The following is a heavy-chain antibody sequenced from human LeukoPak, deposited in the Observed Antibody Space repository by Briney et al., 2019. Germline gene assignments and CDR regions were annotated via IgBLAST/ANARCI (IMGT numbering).Heavy chain of an antibody. J-gene: IGHJ6*04. V-gene: IGHV4-59*01. Sequence: SETLSLTCTVSGGSISSYYWSWIRQPPGKGQEWIGYIYYSGSTNYNPSLTSRVPISVDTSKNQFPLKLSSVTAADTAVYYCARDRLKGSRHYYYYGMDVWGKGTTVTVSS. CDR2: IYYSGST. CDR3: ARDRLKGSRHYYYYGMDV. CDR1: GGSISSYY. D-gene: IGHD3-22*01.